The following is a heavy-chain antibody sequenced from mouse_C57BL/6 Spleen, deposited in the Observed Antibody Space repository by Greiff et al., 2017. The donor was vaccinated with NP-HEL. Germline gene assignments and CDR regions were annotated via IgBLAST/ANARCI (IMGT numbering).Heavy chain of an antibody. CDR3: ARRGNYGAMDY. J-gene: IGHJ4*01. D-gene: IGHD2-1*01. CDR1: GYAFSSYW. V-gene: IGHV1-80*01. Sequence: VQLQQSGAELVKPGASVKISCKASGYAFSSYWMNWVKQRPGKGLEWIGQIYPGDGDTNYNGKFKGKATLTADKSSSTAYMQLSSLTSEASAVYFCARRGNYGAMDYWGQGTSVTVSS. CDR2: IYPGDGDT.